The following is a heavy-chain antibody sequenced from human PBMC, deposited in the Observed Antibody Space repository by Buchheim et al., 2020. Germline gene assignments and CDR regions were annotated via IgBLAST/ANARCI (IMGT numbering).Heavy chain of an antibody. J-gene: IGHJ6*02. CDR2: IYSGSST. CDR1: GFTVSSNY. V-gene: IGHV3-66*01. D-gene: IGHD3-3*01. Sequence: EVQLLESGGGLVQPGGSLRLSCAASGFTVSSNYMSWVRQAPGKGLEWVSVIYSGSSTYYADSVTGRFTISRDNSKNTLYLQMNSLGAADTAAYYCASRNYDFWTYYYDGMDVWGQGTT. CDR3: ASRNYDFWTYYYDGMDV.